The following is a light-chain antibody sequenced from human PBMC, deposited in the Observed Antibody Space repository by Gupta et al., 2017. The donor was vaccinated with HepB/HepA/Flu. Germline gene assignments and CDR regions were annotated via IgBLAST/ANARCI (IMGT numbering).Light chain of an antibody. V-gene: IGLV3-19*01. CDR2: GIK. CDR1: SLRTYS. J-gene: IGLJ3*02. Sequence: SSELTQDPAVSVALGQTVTITCQGDSLRTYSATWYQQKPGQAPLLVIYGIKNRPSGIPDRFSGSNSGNTASLTITGAQAEDEADYYCNSRDSSENHQVFGGGTRLTVL. CDR3: NSRDSSENHQV.